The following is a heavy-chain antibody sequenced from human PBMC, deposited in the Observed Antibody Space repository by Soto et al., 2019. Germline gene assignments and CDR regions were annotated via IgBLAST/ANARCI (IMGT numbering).Heavy chain of an antibody. CDR2: IYWDDDK. V-gene: IGHV2-5*02. CDR3: ALLGYDSGSYAY. CDR1: GFSLRTSRVC. D-gene: IGHD3-10*01. Sequence: QITLKESGPTLVKPTQSLTLTCTFSGFSLRTSRVCVGWIRQPPGKALEWLALIYWDDDKRYCPSLKSRLTITKHTSKNQVVLTMTNMDPVDTATYYCALLGYDSGSYAYWGQGTLVTVSS. J-gene: IGHJ4*02.